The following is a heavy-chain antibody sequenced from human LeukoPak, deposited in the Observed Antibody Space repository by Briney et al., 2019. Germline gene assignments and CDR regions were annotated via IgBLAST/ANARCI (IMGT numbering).Heavy chain of an antibody. V-gene: IGHV3-49*01. D-gene: IGHD2-15*01. CDR2: IRSKAHGGTT. CDR3: TRAGRYCSGGSCYSFY. J-gene: IGHJ4*02. Sequence: GGSLRLSCTASGFTFGDYAMSWFRQAPGEGLEWVGFIRSKAHGGTTEYTASVKGRFTISRDDSKSIAYLQMDSLKTEDTAVYYCTRAGRYCSGGSCYSFYWGQGTLVTVSS. CDR1: GFTFGDYA.